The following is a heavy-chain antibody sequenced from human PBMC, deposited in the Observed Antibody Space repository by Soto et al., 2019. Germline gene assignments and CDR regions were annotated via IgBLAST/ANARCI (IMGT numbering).Heavy chain of an antibody. V-gene: IGHV3-48*01. Sequence: GGSLRLSCAASGFTFSMYSMNWVRQAPGKGLEWVSYISSGSSTIYYADTVKGRFTISRYNAQNSLYLQMNSLRAEDTAVYYCTRAAPRYCSGTTCYSGRDYWGQGTPVTVSS. J-gene: IGHJ4*02. CDR1: GFTFSMYS. CDR3: TRAAPRYCSGTTCYSGRDY. D-gene: IGHD2-15*01. CDR2: ISSGSSTI.